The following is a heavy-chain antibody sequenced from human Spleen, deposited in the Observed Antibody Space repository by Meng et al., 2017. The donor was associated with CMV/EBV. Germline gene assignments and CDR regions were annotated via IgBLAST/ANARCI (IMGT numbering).Heavy chain of an antibody. J-gene: IGHJ4*02. Sequence: ASVKVSCKASGYTFSGYYLHWVRQAPGQGLEWMGIINPSGGSTSYAQKFQGRVTMTRDTSTSTVYMELSSLRSEDTAVYYCARGSDIVVVPAADLDYWGQGTLVTVSS. CDR3: ARGSDIVVVPAADLDY. V-gene: IGHV1-46*01. D-gene: IGHD2-2*01. CDR1: GYTFSGYY. CDR2: INPSGGST.